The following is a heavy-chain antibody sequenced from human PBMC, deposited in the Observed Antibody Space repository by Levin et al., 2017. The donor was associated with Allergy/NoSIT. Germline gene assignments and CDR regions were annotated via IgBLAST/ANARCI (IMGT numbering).Heavy chain of an antibody. D-gene: IGHD4-17*01. J-gene: IGHJ6*02. Sequence: PGGSLRLSCAVSGLTFSSYWMYWVRQAPGKGLVWVSRINRDGSITTYADSVKGRFTISRDNAKNTLYLQMNSLRAEDTAVYYCGREDYARGVDVWGQGTTVTVSS. CDR3: GREDYARGVDV. V-gene: IGHV3-74*01. CDR1: GLTFSSYW. CDR2: INRDGSIT.